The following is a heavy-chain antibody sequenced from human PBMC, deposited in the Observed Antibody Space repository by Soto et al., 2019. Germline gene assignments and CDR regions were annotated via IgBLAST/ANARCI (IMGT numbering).Heavy chain of an antibody. Sequence: QITLKESGPTLVKPTQTLTLTCTFSGFSLSTSGLGVAWIRQPPGKALEWLALIYWNDDKRYSPSLKSRLTITKDTSKNQVVLTMTNMDPMDIATYFCARRPPTGRDYWGQETLVTVAS. CDR2: IYWNDDK. J-gene: IGHJ4*02. V-gene: IGHV2-5*01. CDR1: GFSLSTSGLG. CDR3: ARRPPTGRDY.